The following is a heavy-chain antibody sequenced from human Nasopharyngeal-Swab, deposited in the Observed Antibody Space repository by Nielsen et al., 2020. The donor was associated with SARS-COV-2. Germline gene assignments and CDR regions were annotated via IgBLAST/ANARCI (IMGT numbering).Heavy chain of an antibody. Sequence: SETLSLTCTVSGDSIAYSTFYWGWIRQPPGKGLEWIGNIYYNGNTYQNPSLKSRLTISVDKCKNQFSLQLSSVTAADTAVYYCVRSSSWYYFDYWAQGTQVTVSS. V-gene: IGHV4-39*01. D-gene: IGHD6-13*01. J-gene: IGHJ4*02. CDR3: VRSSSWYYFDY. CDR1: GDSIAYSTFY. CDR2: IYYNGNT.